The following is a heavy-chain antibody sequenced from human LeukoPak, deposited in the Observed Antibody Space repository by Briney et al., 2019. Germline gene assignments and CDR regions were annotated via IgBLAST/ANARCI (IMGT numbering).Heavy chain of an antibody. CDR3: ANRPTVAVAEMGKAFDI. V-gene: IGHV3-30*02. D-gene: IGHD6-19*01. J-gene: IGHJ3*02. CDR1: GFTFSTYG. CDR2: IRYDGSNK. Sequence: PGGSLRLSCAASGFTFSTYGMHWVRQAPGKGLEWVAFIRYDGSNKYYADSVKGRFTISRDNSKNTLYLQMNSLRAEDTAVYYCANRPTVAVAEMGKAFDIWGQGTMVTVSS.